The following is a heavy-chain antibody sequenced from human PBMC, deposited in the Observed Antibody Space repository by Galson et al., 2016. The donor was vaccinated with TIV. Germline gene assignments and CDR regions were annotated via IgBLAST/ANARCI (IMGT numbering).Heavy chain of an antibody. CDR2: IYGSGSP. Sequence: GKGLEWIGYIYGSGSPYYNSALKRRVTMSVDTSKNQFSLKLTSMTAADTAVYYCVRETKRGVWFDPWGQGSLVTVSS. J-gene: IGHJ5*02. CDR3: VRETKRGVWFDP. V-gene: IGHV4-31*02. D-gene: IGHD2-8*01.